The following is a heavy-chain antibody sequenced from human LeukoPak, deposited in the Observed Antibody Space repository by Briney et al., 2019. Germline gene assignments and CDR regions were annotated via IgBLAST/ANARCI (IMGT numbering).Heavy chain of an antibody. V-gene: IGHV1-46*01. CDR2: INPSGGST. Sequence: ASVKVSCKASGYTFTSYYLHWVRQAPGQGLEWIGIINPSGGSTSYAQKFQGRVTMTRDTSTSTVYMELSSLRSEDTVVYYCARGYYYDSSGPSFDCWGQGTLVTVSS. J-gene: IGHJ4*02. D-gene: IGHD3-22*01. CDR3: ARGYYYDSSGPSFDC. CDR1: GYTFTSYY.